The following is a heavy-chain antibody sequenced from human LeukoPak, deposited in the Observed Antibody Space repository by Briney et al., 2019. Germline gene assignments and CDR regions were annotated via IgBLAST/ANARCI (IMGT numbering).Heavy chain of an antibody. CDR1: GFTFSSYE. D-gene: IGHD6-6*01. J-gene: IGHJ4*02. CDR3: ARDGPSTAADFDC. CDR2: ISSSGSTI. Sequence: GGSLRLSCAASGFTFSSYEMNWVRQAPGKGLEWVSYISSSGSTIYYADSLKGRFTISRDNAKNSLYLQMNSLRAEDSAVYYCARDGPSTAADFDCWGQGTLVTVSS. V-gene: IGHV3-48*03.